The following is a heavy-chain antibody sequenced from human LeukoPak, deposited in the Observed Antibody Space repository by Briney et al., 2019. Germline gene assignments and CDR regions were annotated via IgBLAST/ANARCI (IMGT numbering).Heavy chain of an antibody. Sequence: GGSLRLSCAASGFTFSSYSMNWVRQAPGKGLEWVSSISSSSSYIYYADSVKGRFTISRDNAKNSLYLQMNSLRAEDTAVYYCARDRYGDSTHPVDGFDYWGQGTLVTVSS. D-gene: IGHD4-17*01. CDR2: ISSSSSYI. CDR1: GFTFSSYS. V-gene: IGHV3-21*01. J-gene: IGHJ4*02. CDR3: ARDRYGDSTHPVDGFDY.